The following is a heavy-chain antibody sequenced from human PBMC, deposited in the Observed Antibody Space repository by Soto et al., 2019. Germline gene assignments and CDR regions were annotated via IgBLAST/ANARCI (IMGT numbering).Heavy chain of an antibody. J-gene: IGHJ5*02. Sequence: SVKVSCKASGGTFSSYAISWVRQAPGQGLEWMGGIIPIFGTANYAQKFQGRVTITADESTSTAYMELSSLRSEDTAVYYCARTLLRNYDFWSGYYLVDPWGQGTLVTVSS. V-gene: IGHV1-69*13. D-gene: IGHD3-3*01. CDR3: ARTLLRNYDFWSGYYLVDP. CDR1: GGTFSSYA. CDR2: IIPIFGTA.